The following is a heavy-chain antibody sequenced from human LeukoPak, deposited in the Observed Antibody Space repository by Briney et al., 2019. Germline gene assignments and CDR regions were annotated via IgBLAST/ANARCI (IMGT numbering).Heavy chain of an antibody. CDR1: GFTFNMYW. V-gene: IGHV3-7*01. D-gene: IGHD4-17*01. J-gene: IGHJ4*02. Sequence: GGSLRLSCAASGFTFNMYWMSWVRQAPGKGLEWVANIKQDGTAKYYVDSVKGRFTVSRDNAKNLLFLEMDSLTDEDTAVNYCAREEGPSDYGDSGDYWGQGTRVIVSP. CDR3: AREEGPSDYGDSGDY. CDR2: IKQDGTAK.